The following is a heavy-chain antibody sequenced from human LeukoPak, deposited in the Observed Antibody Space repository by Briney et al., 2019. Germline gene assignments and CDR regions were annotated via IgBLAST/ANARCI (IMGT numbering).Heavy chain of an antibody. J-gene: IGHJ4*02. Sequence: GGSLRLSCAASGFTFSSYAMHWVRQAPGKGLEWVAVISYDGSNKYYADSVKGRFTISRDNSKNTLYLQMNSLRAEDTALYYCARDRWRYSGYVESADFDYWGQGTLVTVSS. CDR3: ARDRWRYSGYVESADFDY. CDR1: GFTFSSYA. V-gene: IGHV3-30*04. D-gene: IGHD5-12*01. CDR2: ISYDGSNK.